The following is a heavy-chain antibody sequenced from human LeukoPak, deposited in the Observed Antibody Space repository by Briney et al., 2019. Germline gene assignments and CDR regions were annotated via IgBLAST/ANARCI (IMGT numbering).Heavy chain of an antibody. J-gene: IGHJ4*02. D-gene: IGHD1-1*01. CDR3: VREGNEVLSKNFDF. CDR1: GFTFTDYY. V-gene: IGHV1-2*02. Sequence: ASVKVSCKASGFTFTDYYIHWVRQAPGQGLEWMAYINPHSGVTSSPQKFQGRVTMITDTSISAVYMELSSLISDDTAMYYCVREGNEVLSKNFDFWGQGTLVTVSS. CDR2: INPHSGVT.